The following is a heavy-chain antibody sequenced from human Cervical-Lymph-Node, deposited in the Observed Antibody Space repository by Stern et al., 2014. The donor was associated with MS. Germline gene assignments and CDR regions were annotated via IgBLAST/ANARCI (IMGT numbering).Heavy chain of an antibody. Sequence: QITLKESGPALVQPTQTLTLTCTIAGFSLNTRGMCVSWIRQSPGKALEWLARIDWDDDKYYSVSLKTRLTISKDASKNQVVLAVTNMDPVDTATYYCARLLTTGYFYYTMDVWGQGTTVTVPS. CDR3: ARLLTTGYFYYTMDV. V-gene: IGHV2-70*13. J-gene: IGHJ6*02. CDR1: GFSLNTRGMC. CDR2: IDWDDDK. D-gene: IGHD4-17*01.